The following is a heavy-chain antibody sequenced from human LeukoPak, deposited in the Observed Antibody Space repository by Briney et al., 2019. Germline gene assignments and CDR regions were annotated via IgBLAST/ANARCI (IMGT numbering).Heavy chain of an antibody. CDR3: ARVQLPDITGAFDI. Sequence: SETLSLTCTVSGGSLSSYYWSWIRQPAGEGLEWIGRISPSGTTNYNPSLKSRVTMSLDTSKSQISLKLTSVTAADTAAYYCARVQLPDITGAFDIWGQGTMVTVSS. CDR2: ISPSGTT. CDR1: GGSLSSYY. D-gene: IGHD3-3*01. J-gene: IGHJ3*02. V-gene: IGHV4-4*07.